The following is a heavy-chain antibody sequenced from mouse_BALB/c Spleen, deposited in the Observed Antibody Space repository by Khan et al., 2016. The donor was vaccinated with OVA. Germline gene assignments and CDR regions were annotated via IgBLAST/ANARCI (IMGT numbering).Heavy chain of an antibody. D-gene: IGHD1-1*01. CDR3: ARVYGGDFDY. V-gene: IGHV3-2*02. CDR2: ISYSGNT. J-gene: IGHJ2*01. Sequence: EVQLQESGPGLVKPSQSLSPTCTVTGYSITSDYAWNWIRQFPGNKLEWMGFISYSGNTNYNPSLKSRISITRDTSKNQFFLQLNSVTTEDTATYYCARVYGGDFDYWGQGTTLTVSS. CDR1: GYSITSDYA.